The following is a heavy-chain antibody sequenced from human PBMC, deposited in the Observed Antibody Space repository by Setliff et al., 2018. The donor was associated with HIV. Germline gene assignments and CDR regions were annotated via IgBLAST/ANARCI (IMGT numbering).Heavy chain of an antibody. D-gene: IGHD4-17*01. V-gene: IGHV1-24*01. CDR2: FDPEEGEI. CDR3: VTVGINDYGDYTGGFDI. J-gene: IGHJ3*02. Sequence: EASVKVSCKVSGYTLSELSRHWVRQAPGKGLEWMGGFDPEEGEIMFAQRLQGRLNMTEDTSTGTAYMELSSLRSEDTAVYYCVTVGINDYGDYTGGFDIWGQGTVVTVSS. CDR1: GYTLSELS.